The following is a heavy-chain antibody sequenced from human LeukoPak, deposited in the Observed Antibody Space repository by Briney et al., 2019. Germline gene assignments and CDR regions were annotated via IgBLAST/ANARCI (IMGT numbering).Heavy chain of an antibody. CDR2: MNPNSGNT. V-gene: IGHV1-8*01. CDR3: ARIAVAGYYYYYYMDV. Sequence: ASVKVSCKASGYTFTSYDINWVRQATGQGLEWMGWMNPNSGNTGYAQKFQGRVTTTRNTSISTAYMELSSLRSEDTAVYYCARIAVAGYYYYYYMDVWGKGTTVTVSS. J-gene: IGHJ6*03. CDR1: GYTFTSYD. D-gene: IGHD6-19*01.